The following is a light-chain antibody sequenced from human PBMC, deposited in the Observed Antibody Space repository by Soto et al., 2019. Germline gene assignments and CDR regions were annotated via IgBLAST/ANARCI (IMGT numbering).Light chain of an antibody. J-gene: IGKJ2*01. CDR2: KAS. CDR3: QQYNSYWYT. V-gene: IGKV1-5*03. CDR1: QSISSW. Sequence: DIQMTQSPSTLSASVGDRVTITCRASQSISSWLAWYQQKPGKAPKLLIYKASSLESGVPSRFSGGRSATEYTRTISSLQTDDFATDYWQQYNSYWYTFGQGTKLEIK.